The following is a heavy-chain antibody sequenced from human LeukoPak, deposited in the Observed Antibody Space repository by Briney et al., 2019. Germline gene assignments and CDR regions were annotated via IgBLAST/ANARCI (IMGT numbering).Heavy chain of an antibody. CDR3: AREGYYGSGRLTNMDV. J-gene: IGHJ6*02. D-gene: IGHD3-10*01. CDR2: ISAYNCNT. CDR1: GYTFTSYG. Sequence: ASVTVSCKASGYTFTSYGMSWVRQAPGKGLEWMGWISAYNCNTNYPQNLPGTVTMTTHTSTSTAYMELRSLRSDDTAVYYCAREGYYGSGRLTNMDVWGQGTTVTVSS. V-gene: IGHV1-18*01.